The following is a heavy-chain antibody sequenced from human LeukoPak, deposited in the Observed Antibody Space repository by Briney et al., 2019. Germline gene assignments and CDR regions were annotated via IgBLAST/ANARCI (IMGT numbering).Heavy chain of an antibody. CDR1: GFLFSAYD. Sequence: GGSLRRSCAASGFLFSAYDFHWVRQAPGKGLEWVAFISYDGSSKNYAQSVKGRFTISRDNSKNTLYVQMNSLRHEDTAVYYCARVTGHSGYDLKYWGQGALVTVSS. D-gene: IGHD5-12*01. J-gene: IGHJ4*02. CDR2: ISYDGSSK. CDR3: ARVTGHSGYDLKY. V-gene: IGHV3-30*01.